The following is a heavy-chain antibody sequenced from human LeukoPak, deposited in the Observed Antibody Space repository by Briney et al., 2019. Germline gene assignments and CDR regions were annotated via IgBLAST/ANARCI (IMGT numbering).Heavy chain of an antibody. V-gene: IGHV4-59*01. CDR1: GGSISSYY. J-gene: IGHJ4*02. CDR2: IYYSGST. D-gene: IGHD7-27*01. CDR3: ARANWGQNFDY. Sequence: SETLSLTCTVSGGSISSYYWSWIRQPPGKGLEWIGYIYYSGSTNYNPSLKSRVTISVDTSKNQFSLKLSSVTAADTAVYYCARANWGQNFDYWGQGTLVTVSS.